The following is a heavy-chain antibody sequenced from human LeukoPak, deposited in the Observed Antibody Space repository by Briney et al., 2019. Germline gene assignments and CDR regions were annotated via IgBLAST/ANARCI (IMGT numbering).Heavy chain of an antibody. J-gene: IGHJ4*02. V-gene: IGHV4-39*01. D-gene: IGHD3-16*01. CDR3: SRGAMTAKPADF. CDR1: GVLINRRDYY. CDR2: IYYSGNT. Sequence: PSETLSLNCSVSGVLINRRDYYWTWIRQPPGKGLEWIGSIYYSGNTYYNTSLQSRATISVDTPRDYLSLTLRSETAADTALYFCSRGAMTAKPADFWGQGTLVTVSS.